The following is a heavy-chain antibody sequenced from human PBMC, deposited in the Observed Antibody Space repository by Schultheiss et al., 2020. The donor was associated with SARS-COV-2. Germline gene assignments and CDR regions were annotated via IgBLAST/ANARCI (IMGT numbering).Heavy chain of an antibody. J-gene: IGHJ6*02. D-gene: IGHD3-3*01. CDR3: ARVTYYDFWSGGAGYYYGMDV. Sequence: SETLSLTCTVSGGSISSYYWSWIRQHPGKGLEWLGYIYYSGRTFYNPSLKTRVTISVDTSKNQFSLKLSSVTAADTAVYYCARVTYYDFWSGGAGYYYGMDVWGQGTTVTVSS. CDR1: GGSISSYY. V-gene: IGHV4-59*12. CDR2: IYYSGRT.